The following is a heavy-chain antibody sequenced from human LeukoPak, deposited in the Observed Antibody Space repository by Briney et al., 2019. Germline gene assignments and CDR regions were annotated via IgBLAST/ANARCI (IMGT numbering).Heavy chain of an antibody. CDR2: ISSSGAVI. V-gene: IGHV3-48*01. Sequence: GGSLRLSCAASGFAFTGYSMNWVRQAPGKGLEWVSYISSSGAVIYYAESIKGRFTVSRDNAKKSLYLQLTGLRVEDAAVYYCAKDRQYMSSWYGAGDSWGQGTLVTVSS. CDR3: AKDRQYMSSWYGAGDS. D-gene: IGHD6-13*01. CDR1: GFAFTGYS. J-gene: IGHJ4*02.